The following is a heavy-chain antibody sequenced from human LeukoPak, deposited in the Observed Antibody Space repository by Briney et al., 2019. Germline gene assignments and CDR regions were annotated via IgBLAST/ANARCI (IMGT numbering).Heavy chain of an antibody. D-gene: IGHD6-6*01. CDR3: AGSRIAAHPEMYYFDY. CDR2: IYTSGST. V-gene: IGHV4-4*07. CDR1: GGSINSYY. Sequence: SETLSLTCTVSGGSINSYYWSWIRQPAGKGLEWIGRIYTSGSTNYNPALKSRVTMSVDTSKNQFSLKLSSVTAADTAVYYCAGSRIAAHPEMYYFDYWGQGTLVTVSS. J-gene: IGHJ4*02.